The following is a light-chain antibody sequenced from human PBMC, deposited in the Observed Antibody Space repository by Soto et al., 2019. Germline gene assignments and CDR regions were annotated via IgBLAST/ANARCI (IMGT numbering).Light chain of an antibody. CDR3: LSYASRCTKEI. CDR2: EVS. J-gene: IGLJ2*01. V-gene: IGLV2-14*01. Sequence: QSALTQPASVSGSPGQSITISYAGTSSDVGGYNSVSWCQHHPGKAPKLMIYEVSNRPSGVSIPFSGSKSDNTASLTISGLQADESDYYCLSYASRCTKEIFGGGTKLTVL. CDR1: SSDVGGYNS.